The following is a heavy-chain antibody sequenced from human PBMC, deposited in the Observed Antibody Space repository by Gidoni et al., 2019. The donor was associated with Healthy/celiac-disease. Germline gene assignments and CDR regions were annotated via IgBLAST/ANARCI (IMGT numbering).Heavy chain of an antibody. CDR2: IRYDGSNK. CDR3: AKDSKGAGSRRGYRRPAQPAYFDY. V-gene: IGHV3-30*02. D-gene: IGHD5-18*01. CDR1: GFTFSSFG. Sequence: QVQLVESGGGVVQPGGSLRLSCAASGFTFSSFGMHWVRQAPGKGLEWVAVIRYDGSNKYYADSVKGRFTISRDNSKNTLYLQMNSLGAEDTAVYYCAKDSKGAGSRRGYRRPAQPAYFDYWGQGTLVTVSS. J-gene: IGHJ4*02.